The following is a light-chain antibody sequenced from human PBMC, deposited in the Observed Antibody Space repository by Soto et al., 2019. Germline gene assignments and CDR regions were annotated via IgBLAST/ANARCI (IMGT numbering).Light chain of an antibody. J-gene: IGLJ1*01. CDR3: SSYTSGIPFV. V-gene: IGLV2-14*01. CDR2: EVN. CDR1: SSDVGGYNY. Sequence: QSVLTQPASVSGSPGQSITISCTGTSSDVGGYNYVSWYQQHPGKAPKLMIYEVNNRPSGVSNRFSGSKSGNTASLTISGLQAEDEADYFCSSYTSGIPFVFGTGTKLTVL.